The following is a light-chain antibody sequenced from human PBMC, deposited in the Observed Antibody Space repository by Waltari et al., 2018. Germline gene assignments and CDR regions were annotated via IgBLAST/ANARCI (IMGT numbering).Light chain of an antibody. V-gene: IGKV3-11*01. CDR3: QQRSNWPPT. Sequence: EIVLTQSPATLSLSPGERVTLSCRASQSVSSSLAWYQQKPGQAPRLLFHDVSNRATGIPARFSVSGSATDFTLTISSLEAEDFAVYYCQQRSNWPPTFGQGTKVEIK. CDR2: DVS. CDR1: QSVSSS. J-gene: IGKJ1*01.